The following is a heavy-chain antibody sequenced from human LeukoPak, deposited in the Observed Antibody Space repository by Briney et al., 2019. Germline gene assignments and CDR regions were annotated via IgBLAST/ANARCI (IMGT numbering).Heavy chain of an antibody. CDR1: GGSISSGGYY. CDR3: ARDTTAAGPSTFDY. D-gene: IGHD6-13*01. J-gene: IGHJ4*02. V-gene: IGHV4-61*02. CDR2: IYTSGST. Sequence: PSETLSLTCTVSGGSISSGGYYWSWIRQHPGKGLEWIGRIYTSGSTNYNPSLKSRVTMSVDTSKNQFSLKLSSVTAADTAVYYCARDTTAAGPSTFDYWGQGTLVTVSS.